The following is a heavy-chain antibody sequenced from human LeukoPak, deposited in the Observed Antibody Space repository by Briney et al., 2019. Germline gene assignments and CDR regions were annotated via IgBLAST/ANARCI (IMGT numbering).Heavy chain of an antibody. CDR3: ARVGSGNFLGAFDI. J-gene: IGHJ3*02. CDR2: INQDGREK. V-gene: IGHV3-7*03. CDR1: GFTFSRNW. D-gene: IGHD1-26*01. Sequence: PGGSLRLSCAASGFTFSRNWMIWVRQAPGKRLEWVANINQDGREKYYVDSVKGRFTISREKAKNSLFLQMHSLRAEDTAVYYCARVGSGNFLGAFDIWGQGTMVTVSS.